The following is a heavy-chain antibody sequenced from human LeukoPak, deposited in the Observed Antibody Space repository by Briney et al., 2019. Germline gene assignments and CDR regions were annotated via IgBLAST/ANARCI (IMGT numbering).Heavy chain of an antibody. V-gene: IGHV4-31*03. CDR3: ARAQSGYYADY. Sequence: PSETLSLTCTVPGGSISSGGYYWSWIRQHPGKGLEWIGYIYYSGSTYYNPSLKSRVTISVDTSKNQFSLKLSSVTAADTAVYYCARAQSGYYADYWGQGTLVTVSS. CDR1: GGSISSGGYY. J-gene: IGHJ4*02. CDR2: IYYSGST. D-gene: IGHD3-3*01.